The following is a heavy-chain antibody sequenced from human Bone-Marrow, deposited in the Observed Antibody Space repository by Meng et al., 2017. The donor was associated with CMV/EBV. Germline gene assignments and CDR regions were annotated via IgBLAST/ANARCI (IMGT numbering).Heavy chain of an antibody. V-gene: IGHV5-51*01. J-gene: IGHJ4*02. CDR1: GYSFTNYW. Sequence: GESLKISCKGSGYSFTNYWIGWVRQMPGKGLEWMGIIYPGDSDTRYSPSFQGQVTISADKSISTAYLQWSSLKASDTAMYYCARGRVVPAAIGVDNFDYWGQGTLVTVSS. D-gene: IGHD2-2*01. CDR3: ARGRVVPAAIGVDNFDY. CDR2: IYPGDSDT.